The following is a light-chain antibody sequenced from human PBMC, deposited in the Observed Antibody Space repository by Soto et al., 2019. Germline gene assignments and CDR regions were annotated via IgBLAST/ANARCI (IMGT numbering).Light chain of an antibody. CDR2: EAS. CDR1: QTISSW. V-gene: IGKV1-5*03. J-gene: IGKJ1*01. CDR3: QHYNSYSEA. Sequence: DIQMTQAPSTLSGSVGDSVTITWRASQTISSWLAWYQQKPGQAPKLLIYEASTLKSVVPSRCSGSGAGTDFTLTISSLQPDDFATYYCQHYNSYSEACGQGTNVEI.